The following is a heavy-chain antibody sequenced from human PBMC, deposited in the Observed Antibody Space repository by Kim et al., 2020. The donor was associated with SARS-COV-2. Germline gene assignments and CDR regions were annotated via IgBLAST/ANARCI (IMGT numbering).Heavy chain of an antibody. Sequence: GGSLRLSCAASGFTFSSYSMNWVRQAPGKGLEWLSYISTSTTTILYADSVKGRFTISRDNAKNSLYLQMNSLRDEDTAVYYCARGRSWGVDYWGQGTLVTVSS. V-gene: IGHV3-48*02. CDR1: GFTFSSYS. CDR3: ARGRSWGVDY. J-gene: IGHJ4*02. CDR2: ISTSTTTI. D-gene: IGHD6-13*01.